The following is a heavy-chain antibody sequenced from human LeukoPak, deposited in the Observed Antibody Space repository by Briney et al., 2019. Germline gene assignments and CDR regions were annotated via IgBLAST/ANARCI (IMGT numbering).Heavy chain of an antibody. CDR3: ARGWYSSSWYDY. CDR1: GGSFSGYY. J-gene: IGHJ4*02. CDR2: INHSGST. V-gene: IGHV4-34*01. Sequence: SETLSLTCAVYGGSFSGYYWSWIRQPPGKGLEWIGEINHSGSTDYNPSLKSRVTISVDTSKNQFSLKLSSVTAADTAVYYCARGWYSSSWYDYWGQGTLVTVSS. D-gene: IGHD6-13*01.